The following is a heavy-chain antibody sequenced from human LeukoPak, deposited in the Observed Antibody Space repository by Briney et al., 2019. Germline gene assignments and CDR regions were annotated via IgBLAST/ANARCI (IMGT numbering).Heavy chain of an antibody. CDR2: FGNLGSPT. Sequence: GRSLRLSCLPSRFSIREHEANWVSHTPATRLHSLSSFGNLGSPTYYADSVKGRFTISRDNANNLVFLQMNCVRAYDTGVYFCASRNGNLIVLVPDAISLVHAFNVWGQGTVVAVSS. D-gene: IGHD2-2*01. V-gene: IGHV3-48*03. CDR3: ASRNGNLIVLVPDAISLVHAFNV. CDR1: RFSIREHE. J-gene: IGHJ3*01.